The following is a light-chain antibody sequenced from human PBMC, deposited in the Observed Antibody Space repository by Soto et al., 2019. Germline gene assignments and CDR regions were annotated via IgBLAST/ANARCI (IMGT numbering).Light chain of an antibody. Sequence: ELVLTQSPVALSLSSGERATLACRASQSVSSTLLTWYQQKPGQAPRLLIYGVSSRATDIPDRFSGSGSGTDFTLTISRVEPEDFAVYYCQQRSNWLTFGGGTRVDIK. J-gene: IGKJ4*01. CDR1: QSVSSTL. CDR2: GVS. V-gene: IGKV3D-20*02. CDR3: QQRSNWLT.